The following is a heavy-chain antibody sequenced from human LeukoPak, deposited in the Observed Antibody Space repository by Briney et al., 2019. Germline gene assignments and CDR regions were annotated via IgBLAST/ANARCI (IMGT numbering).Heavy chain of an antibody. CDR2: IYYSGST. V-gene: IGHV4-39*01. CDR1: GGSISSSSYY. J-gene: IGHJ4*02. CDR3: ARRAGDYGLLDY. Sequence: PSETLSLTCTVSGGSISSSSYYWGWIRQPPGKGLEWIGSIYYSGSTYYNPSLKSRVTISVDTSKNQFSLKLSSVTAADTAVYYCARRAGDYGLLDYWGQGTLVTVSS. D-gene: IGHD4-17*01.